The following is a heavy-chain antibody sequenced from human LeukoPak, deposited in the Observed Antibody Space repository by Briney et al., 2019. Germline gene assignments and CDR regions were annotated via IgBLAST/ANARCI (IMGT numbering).Heavy chain of an antibody. J-gene: IGHJ4*02. V-gene: IGHV3-23*01. Sequence: GGCLRLSCAAAGFTFSSYAMSWVRQAPWKGLEWVFSISGTSGNTYYADSVKGRFAISRDNSKDTLYLQMNSLRAEDTAIYYCAKFRADSSGWPFDYWGQGILVTVSS. D-gene: IGHD6-19*01. CDR3: AKFRADSSGWPFDY. CDR2: ISGTSGNT. CDR1: GFTFSSYA.